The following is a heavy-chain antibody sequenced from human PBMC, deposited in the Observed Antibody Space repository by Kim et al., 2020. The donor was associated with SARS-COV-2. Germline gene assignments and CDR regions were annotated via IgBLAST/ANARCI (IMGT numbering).Heavy chain of an antibody. CDR3: AKDFAKRYFDWFLCPDV. CDR1: GFTFSSYG. Sequence: GGSLRLSCAASGFTFSSYGMHWVRQAPGKGLEWVAVIWYDGSNKYYADSVKGRFTISRDNSKNTLYLQMNSLRAEDTAVYYCAKDFAKRYFDWFLCPDVWGQGTTVTVSS. V-gene: IGHV3-33*06. D-gene: IGHD3-9*01. J-gene: IGHJ6*02. CDR2: IWYDGSNK.